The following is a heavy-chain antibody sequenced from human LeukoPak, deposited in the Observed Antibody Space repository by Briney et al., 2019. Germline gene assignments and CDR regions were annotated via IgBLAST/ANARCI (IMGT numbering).Heavy chain of an antibody. CDR2: IYTSGST. J-gene: IGHJ5*02. D-gene: IGHD5/OR15-5a*01. V-gene: IGHV4-4*09. CDR3: ARSVEGYWFDP. Sequence: SETLSLTCTVSGGSISSYYWSWIRQPPGKGLEWIGYIYTSGSTNYNPSLKSRVTISVDTSKNQFSLKLSSVTAADPAVYYCARSVEGYWFDPWGQGTLVTVSS. CDR1: GGSISSYY.